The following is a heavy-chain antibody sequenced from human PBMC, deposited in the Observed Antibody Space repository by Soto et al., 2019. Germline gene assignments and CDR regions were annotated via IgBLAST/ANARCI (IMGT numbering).Heavy chain of an antibody. V-gene: IGHV3-23*01. CDR2: SSGSGGNT. CDR1: GFTFSSYG. Sequence: EVQLLESGGGLVQPGGSLRLSCAASGFTFSSYGMSWVRQAPGKGLEWVSASSGSGGNTYYADSVRGRFTISRDNSKNTLYLQMSSLRAEDTAVYYCAKDGGGYCDYWGQGTLVTVSS. D-gene: IGHD3-16*01. CDR3: AKDGGGYCDY. J-gene: IGHJ4*02.